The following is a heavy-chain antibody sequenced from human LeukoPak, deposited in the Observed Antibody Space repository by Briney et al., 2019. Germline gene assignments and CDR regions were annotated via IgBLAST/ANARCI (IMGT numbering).Heavy chain of an antibody. J-gene: IGHJ4*02. V-gene: IGHV1-2*02. CDR1: GYTFTGYY. Sequence: ASVKVSFKASGYTFTGYYIYWVRQAPGQGLEWMGWINADGGGTNYAQKFQGRVILTRDTSITIAYMELSRLTSDDTAVYYCARAAAAAHFDYWGQGTLVTVSS. CDR2: INADGGGT. D-gene: IGHD6-13*01. CDR3: ARAAAAAHFDY.